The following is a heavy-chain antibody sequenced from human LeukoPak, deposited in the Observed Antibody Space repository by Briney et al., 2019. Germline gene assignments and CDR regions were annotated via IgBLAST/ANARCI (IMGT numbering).Heavy chain of an antibody. Sequence: GASVKLSCKVSGYTFSSYGVRWVRQAPGQGLEWVEWISTYIGSTNFYEQKFQGRVTMTTDTSKSTAYMELRSLSSDDTAVYYCARDFNLITGYDYWGQGTLVTVSS. V-gene: IGHV1-18*01. CDR2: ISTYIGST. D-gene: IGHD3-22*01. J-gene: IGHJ4*02. CDR1: GYTFSSYG. CDR3: ARDFNLITGYDY.